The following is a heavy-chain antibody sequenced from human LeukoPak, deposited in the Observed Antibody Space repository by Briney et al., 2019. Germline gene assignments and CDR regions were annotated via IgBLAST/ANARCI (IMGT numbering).Heavy chain of an antibody. CDR1: GGPVSSHY. V-gene: IGHV4-4*07. J-gene: IGHJ6*03. Sequence: SETLSLTCTVSGGPVSSHYWSWIRQPAEKGLEWIGRIHTSGSTNYNPSIKRRVTKPVDTSKTQFSLKLHSVTGADTAMYYCARDQGDGYYYYMDVWGKGTTVTVSS. CDR2: IHTSGST. CDR3: ARDQGDGYYYYMDV. D-gene: IGHD2-21*02.